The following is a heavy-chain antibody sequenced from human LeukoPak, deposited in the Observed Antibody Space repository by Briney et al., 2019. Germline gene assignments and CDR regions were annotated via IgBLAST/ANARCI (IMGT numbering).Heavy chain of an antibody. J-gene: IGHJ3*02. D-gene: IGHD3-22*01. Sequence: SLRLSCTASGFTFGDYVMSWVRQAPGKGLEWVGFIRSKAYGGTTKNAASVKGRFTISRDDSRSIAYLQMNSLRTEDTAVYYCTRRYNYDSSGYYYVRDAFDIWGQGTMVTVSS. CDR3: TRRYNYDSSGYYYVRDAFDI. CDR1: GFTFGDYV. CDR2: IRSKAYGGTT. V-gene: IGHV3-49*04.